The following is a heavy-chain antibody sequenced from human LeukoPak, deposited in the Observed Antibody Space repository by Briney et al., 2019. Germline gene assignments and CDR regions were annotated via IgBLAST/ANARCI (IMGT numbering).Heavy chain of an antibody. CDR2: IYTTRSP. Sequence: PSETLSLTCTVSGGSISSYYWSWIRQPAGKGLEWIGRIYTTRSPNYSPSLKSRVTMSVDTSKNQFSLTLSSVTAADTAVYYCARDLSSLVGAPGYWGQGTLVTVSS. CDR3: ARDLSSLVGAPGY. CDR1: GGSISSYY. J-gene: IGHJ4*02. V-gene: IGHV4-4*07. D-gene: IGHD1-26*01.